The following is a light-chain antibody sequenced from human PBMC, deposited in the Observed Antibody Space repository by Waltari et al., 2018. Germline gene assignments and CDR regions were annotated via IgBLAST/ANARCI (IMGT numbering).Light chain of an antibody. CDR1: QSVNNF. CDR3: QQRANWPPLT. J-gene: IGKJ4*01. CDR2: EAS. V-gene: IGKV3-11*01. Sequence: IVLIQSPATLSLSPGERATLSCRASQSVNNFLAWYQQKPGQAPRLLIYEASKRATGIPARFSGSVSGTDFTLTISSLEPEDFAVYYCQQRANWPPLTFGGGTKVEIK.